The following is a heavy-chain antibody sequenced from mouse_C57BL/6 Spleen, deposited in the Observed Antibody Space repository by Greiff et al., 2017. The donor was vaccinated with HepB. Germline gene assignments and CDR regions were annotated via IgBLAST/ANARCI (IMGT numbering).Heavy chain of an antibody. D-gene: IGHD1-1*01. CDR2: IYPGSGNT. CDR3: ARGIYYGSSWYFDV. Sequence: QVHVKQSGPELVKPGASVKISCKASGYSFTSYYIHWVKQRPGQGLEWIGWIYPGSGNTKYNEKFKGKATLTADTSSSTAYMQLSSLTSEDSAVYYCARGIYYGSSWYFDVWGTGTTVTVSS. CDR1: GYSFTSYY. J-gene: IGHJ1*03. V-gene: IGHV1-66*01.